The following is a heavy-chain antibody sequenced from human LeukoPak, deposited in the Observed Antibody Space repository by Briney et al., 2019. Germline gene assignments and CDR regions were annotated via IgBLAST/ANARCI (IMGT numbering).Heavy chain of an antibody. CDR3: ARDRDHSGCPDY. V-gene: IGHV3-30-3*01. J-gene: IGHJ4*02. Sequence: GGSLRLSCAASGFTFSTYTMHWVRQAPGKGLEWVAVISYDGSNKYYADSVKGRFTISRDNSKNTLYLQMNSLRAEDTAAYYCARDRDHSGCPDYWGQGTLVTVSS. CDR2: ISYDGSNK. CDR1: GFTFSTYT. D-gene: IGHD6-19*01.